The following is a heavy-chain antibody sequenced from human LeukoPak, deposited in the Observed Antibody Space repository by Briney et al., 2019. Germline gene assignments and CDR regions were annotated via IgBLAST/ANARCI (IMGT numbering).Heavy chain of an antibody. V-gene: IGHV3-15*01. Sequence: PGGSLRLSCAASGFTFSNAWMSWVRQAPGQGLEWVGRIKSKTDGGTTDYAAPVKGRFTISRDESKNTLYLQMNSLKTEDTAVYYCTTGPRIVVDYYWGQGTLVTVSS. J-gene: IGHJ4*02. D-gene: IGHD3-22*01. CDR2: IKSKTDGGTT. CDR3: TTGPRIVVDYY. CDR1: GFTFSNAW.